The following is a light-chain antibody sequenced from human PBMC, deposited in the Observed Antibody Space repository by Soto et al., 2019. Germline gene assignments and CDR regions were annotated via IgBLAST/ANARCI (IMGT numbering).Light chain of an antibody. J-gene: IGKJ1*01. V-gene: IGKV3-20*01. Sequence: SVLTQSPGTLSLSPGDRATLSCRASQSVSSSYLAWYQQKPGQAPRLLIYDASSRATGIPDRFSGSGSGTEFTLTISRLEPEDFTVYYCHHYETFGQGTKVDIK. CDR3: HHYET. CDR1: QSVSSSY. CDR2: DAS.